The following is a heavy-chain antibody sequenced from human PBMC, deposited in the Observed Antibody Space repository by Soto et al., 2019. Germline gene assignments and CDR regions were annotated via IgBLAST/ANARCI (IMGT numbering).Heavy chain of an antibody. D-gene: IGHD3-22*01. CDR1: GFTFSSYG. CDR3: AKDRGRPDLRDTHYYDSSDLDYGMDV. Sequence: PGGSLRLSCAASGFTFSSYGMHWVRQAPGKGLEWVAVISYDGSNKYYADSVKGRFTISRDNSKNTLYLQMNSLRAEDTAVYYCAKDRGRPDLRDTHYYDSSDLDYGMDVWGQGTTVTVS. CDR2: ISYDGSNK. V-gene: IGHV3-30*18. J-gene: IGHJ6*02.